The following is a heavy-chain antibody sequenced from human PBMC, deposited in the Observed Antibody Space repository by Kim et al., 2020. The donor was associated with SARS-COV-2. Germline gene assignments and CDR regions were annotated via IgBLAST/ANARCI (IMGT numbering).Heavy chain of an antibody. CDR1: GGSISSYY. Sequence: SETLSLTCTVSGGSISSYYWSWIRQPPGKGLEWIGYIYYSGSTNYNPSLKSRVTISVDTSKNQFSLKLSSVTAADTAVYYCARVGDYYYYYMDVWGKGTTVTVSS. CDR3: ARVGDYYYYYMDV. J-gene: IGHJ6*03. V-gene: IGHV4-59*01. CDR2: IYYSGST.